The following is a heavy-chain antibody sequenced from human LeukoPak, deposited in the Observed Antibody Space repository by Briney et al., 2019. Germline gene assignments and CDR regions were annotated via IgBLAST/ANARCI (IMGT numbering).Heavy chain of an antibody. D-gene: IGHD2-2*03. Sequence: GASVKVSCKASGYTFTTNGISWVRQAPGQGLEWMGWVSAYNGDTNYAQKIQDRVTVTTDTPTSTAYMELRSLRSDDTAVYYCARVSGYFSTTSYYHFDYWGQGTLVTVSS. V-gene: IGHV1-18*01. CDR3: ARVSGYFSTTSYYHFDY. CDR1: GYTFTTNG. CDR2: VSAYNGDT. J-gene: IGHJ4*02.